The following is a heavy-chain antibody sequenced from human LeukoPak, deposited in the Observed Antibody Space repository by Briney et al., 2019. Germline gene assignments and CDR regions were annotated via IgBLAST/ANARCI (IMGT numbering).Heavy chain of an antibody. J-gene: IGHJ4*02. Sequence: PGGSLRLSCAASGFTFSSYDMHWVRQATGKGLEWVSATGTAGDPYYPGSVKGRFTISRENAKNPLYLQMNSLRAGDTAVYYCARWGSSGWYDYWGQGTLVTVSS. CDR3: ARWGSSGWYDY. V-gene: IGHV3-13*05. CDR1: GFTFSSYD. D-gene: IGHD6-19*01. CDR2: TGTAGDP.